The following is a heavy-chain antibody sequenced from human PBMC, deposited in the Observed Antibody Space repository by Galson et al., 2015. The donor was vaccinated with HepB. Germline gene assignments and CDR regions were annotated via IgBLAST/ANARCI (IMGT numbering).Heavy chain of an antibody. CDR3: ASGRRDGYRYFDY. V-gene: IGHV4-39*01. D-gene: IGHD5-24*01. J-gene: IGHJ4*02. CDR2: NFYSGST. CDR1: GGSISSSNYY. Sequence: TLSLTCTVSGGSISSSNYYWGWIRQPPGKGLEWIGSNFYSGSTYYNPSLKGRVTISVETSKNQLSLKVDSVTAADTAFYYCASGRRDGYRYFDYWGQGTLVTVSS.